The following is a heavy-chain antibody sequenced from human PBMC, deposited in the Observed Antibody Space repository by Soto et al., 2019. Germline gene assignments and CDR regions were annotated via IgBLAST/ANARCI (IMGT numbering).Heavy chain of an antibody. Sequence: QVQLVQSGAEVKKPGSSVKVSCKASGGTFSSYAISWVRQAPGQGLEWMGGIIPIFGTANYAQKFQGRVTITADDSTSTDYMELGSLRSEDTAVYYCARSGQWLVPPSTYYYYYGMAVWGQVTTVTVSS. D-gene: IGHD6-19*01. V-gene: IGHV1-69*01. CDR3: ARSGQWLVPPSTYYYYYGMAV. CDR1: GGTFSSYA. J-gene: IGHJ6*02. CDR2: IIPIFGTA.